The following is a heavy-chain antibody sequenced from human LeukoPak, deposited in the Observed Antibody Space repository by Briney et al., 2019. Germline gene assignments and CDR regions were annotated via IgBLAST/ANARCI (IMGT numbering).Heavy chain of an antibody. CDR2: INHSGST. CDR1: GFSISSAYY. CDR3: ARDQAPSMITFGGPRRWFDP. D-gene: IGHD3-16*01. V-gene: IGHV4-34*01. Sequence: PSETLSLTCTVSGFSISSAYYWSWIRQPPGKGLEWIGEINHSGSTNYNPSLKSRVTISVDTSKNQFSLKLSSVTAADTAVYYCARDQAPSMITFGGPRRWFDPWGQGTLVTVSS. J-gene: IGHJ5*02.